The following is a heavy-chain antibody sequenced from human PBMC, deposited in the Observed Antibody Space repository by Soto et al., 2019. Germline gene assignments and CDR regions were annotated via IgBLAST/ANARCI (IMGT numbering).Heavy chain of an antibody. Sequence: EVQLVESGGGLVQPGGCLRLSCAASGFTFSSYWMTWVRQAPGKGLEWGANIKQDGSDKYYVDSVKGRFTISRDNAKNSLYLQLSSLRAEDTAVYYGAREDPGGYYYGDAFDIWGQGTMVTVSS. CDR1: GFTFSSYW. V-gene: IGHV3-7*01. D-gene: IGHD3-22*01. CDR2: IKQDGSDK. J-gene: IGHJ3*02. CDR3: AREDPGGYYYGDAFDI.